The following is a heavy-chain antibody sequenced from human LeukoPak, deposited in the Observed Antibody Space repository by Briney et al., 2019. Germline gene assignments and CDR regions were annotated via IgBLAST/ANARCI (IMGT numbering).Heavy chain of an antibody. D-gene: IGHD3-22*01. CDR3: ARANLLYYYDSSGYSPDAFDI. CDR1: GGSISRGGYS. J-gene: IGHJ3*02. V-gene: IGHV4-30-2*01. CDR2: IYHSGST. Sequence: SETLSLTCAVSGGSISRGGYSWSWIRQPPGKGLEWIGYIYHSGSTYYNPSLKSRVTISVDRSNNQFSLKLIAVTAADTAVYYCARANLLYYYDSSGYSPDAFDIWGQGTMVTVSS.